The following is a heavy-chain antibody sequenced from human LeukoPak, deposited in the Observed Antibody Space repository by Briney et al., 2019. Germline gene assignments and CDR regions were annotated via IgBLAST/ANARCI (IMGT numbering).Heavy chain of an antibody. Sequence: GGSLRLSCVASGFSFTSSWMTWVRQAPGKGLEWVANVAGDESQKRYMDSVKGRFTISRDNAKNSLYLQLNSLRAEDTAIYYCVRDLSPVSDRNVWYDALDIWGQGTMVTVSS. CDR2: VAGDESQK. CDR3: VRDLSPVSDRNVWYDALDI. J-gene: IGHJ3*02. CDR1: GFSFTSSW. V-gene: IGHV3-7*01. D-gene: IGHD1-1*01.